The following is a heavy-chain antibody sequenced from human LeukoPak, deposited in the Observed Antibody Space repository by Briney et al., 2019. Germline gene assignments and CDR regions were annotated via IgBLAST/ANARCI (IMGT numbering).Heavy chain of an antibody. Sequence: GSSVKVSCKASGGTFSSYSFSWVRQAPGQGLEWLGGIIVIFGTPNYPQKFHGRVTITADESTSTVYMELSSLRSEDRAMYYCARDVDSSMVTNWFDSWGQGTLVTVSS. CDR3: ARDVDSSMVTNWFDS. V-gene: IGHV1-69*01. J-gene: IGHJ5*01. CDR1: GGTFSSYS. D-gene: IGHD5-18*01. CDR2: IIVIFGTP.